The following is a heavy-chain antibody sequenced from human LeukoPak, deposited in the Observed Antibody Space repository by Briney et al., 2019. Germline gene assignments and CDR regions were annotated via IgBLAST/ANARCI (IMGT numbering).Heavy chain of an antibody. J-gene: IGHJ5*02. CDR2: INHSGST. CDR3: ARSPTSKLLWFGEPRDWFDP. CDR1: GGSFSGYY. D-gene: IGHD3-10*01. Sequence: SETLSLTCAVYGGSFSGYYWSWIRQPPGKGLEWIGEINHSGSTNYNPSLKSRVTISVDTSKNQFSLKLSSVTAADTAVYYCARSPTSKLLWFGEPRDWFDPWGQGTLVTVSS. V-gene: IGHV4-34*01.